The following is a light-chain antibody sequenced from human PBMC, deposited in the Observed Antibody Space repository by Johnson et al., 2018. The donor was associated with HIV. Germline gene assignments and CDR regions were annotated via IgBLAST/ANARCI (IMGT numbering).Light chain of an antibody. CDR3: GTWDPSLSAGEV. CDR1: SSNIGNNY. Sequence: SVLTQPSSVSAAPGQKVTISCSGSSSNIGNNYVSWYQQLPGTAPKLLIYDNNKRPSGIPDRFSGSKSGTSATLGITGLQTGDEADYYCGTWDPSLSAGEVFGTGTKGTVL. J-gene: IGLJ1*01. CDR2: DNN. V-gene: IGLV1-51*01.